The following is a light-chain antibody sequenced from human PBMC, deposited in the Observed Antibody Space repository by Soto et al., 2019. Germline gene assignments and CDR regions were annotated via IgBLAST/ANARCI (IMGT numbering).Light chain of an antibody. CDR3: CSYAGSNAIHVV. Sequence: QSALTQPASASGSPGQSITISCTGTSSDVGSYNLVSWYEQHPGKAPKLMIYEGSKRPSGVSNRFSGSKSGNTASLTISGLQAEDEADYYCCSYAGSNAIHVVFGGGTKLTVL. J-gene: IGLJ2*01. CDR1: SSDVGSYNL. CDR2: EGS. V-gene: IGLV2-23*03.